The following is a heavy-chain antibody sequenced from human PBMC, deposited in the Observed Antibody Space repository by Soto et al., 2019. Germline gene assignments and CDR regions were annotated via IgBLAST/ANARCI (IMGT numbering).Heavy chain of an antibody. D-gene: IGHD6-13*01. Sequence: EMQLVESGGGLVKPGGSLRLSCAASGFTFSPYGMNWVRQAPGKGLEWVSSISSGSEYIYYADSLKGRLTITRDNGRNALDRELSSLRAEDTAVYYCATEGAAGSVMDAWGQGTTVTVSS. CDR3: ATEGAAGSVMDA. J-gene: IGHJ6*02. CDR1: GFTFSPYG. CDR2: ISSGSEYI. V-gene: IGHV3-21*01.